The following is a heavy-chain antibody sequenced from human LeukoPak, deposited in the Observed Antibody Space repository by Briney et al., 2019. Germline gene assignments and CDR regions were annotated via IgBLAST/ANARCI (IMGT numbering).Heavy chain of an antibody. CDR2: ISGSGDST. Sequence: GVSLRLSCAASGFTFSNYAMSWVRQAPGKGLEWVSTISGSGDSTYFADSVKGRFTISRDNSKNTLYLQMNSLRAEDTAVYYCAKDLSVPALGVWGQGTTVTVSS. J-gene: IGHJ6*02. CDR1: GFTFSNYA. CDR3: AKDLSVPALGV. V-gene: IGHV3-23*01. D-gene: IGHD2/OR15-2a*01.